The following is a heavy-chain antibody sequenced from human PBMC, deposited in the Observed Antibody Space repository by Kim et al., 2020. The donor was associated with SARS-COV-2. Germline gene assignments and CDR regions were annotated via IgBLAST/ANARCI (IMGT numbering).Heavy chain of an antibody. CDR1: GFSFSNYP. J-gene: IGHJ6*02. CDR2: VSPNGHST. D-gene: IGHD3-10*01. V-gene: IGHV3-64D*06. CDR3: VKDYKRYGSGSYSPGYGMDV. Sequence: GGSLRLSCSASGFSFSNYPMHWVRQAPGKGLEYISTVSPNGHSTHYADSLRGRVTVSRDNSKDTLYLQMITLRPEDTSVYYCVKDYKRYGSGSYSPGYGMDVWGQGTTVIVSS.